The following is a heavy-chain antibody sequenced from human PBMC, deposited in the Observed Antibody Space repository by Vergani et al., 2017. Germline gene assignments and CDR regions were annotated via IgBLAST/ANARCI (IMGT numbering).Heavy chain of an antibody. CDR3: AKQYFVSGNYLFDY. J-gene: IGHJ4*02. Sequence: DVQLLESGGGLVQPGGSLSLSCAASGFIFSKNAMTWVRQTPGKGLEWVSGISGSGVSAYYTDSVKGRFTISRDNSKNMLFLQMNNLRTEDTAIYYCAKQYFVSGNYLFDYWGQGTLVTVSS. CDR2: ISGSGVSA. D-gene: IGHD3-10*01. V-gene: IGHV3-23*01. CDR1: GFIFSKNA.